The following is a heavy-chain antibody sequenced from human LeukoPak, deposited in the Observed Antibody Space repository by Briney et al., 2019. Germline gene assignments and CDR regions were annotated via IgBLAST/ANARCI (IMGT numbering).Heavy chain of an antibody. J-gene: IGHJ4*02. CDR3: ARDFMYSISCAGC. CDR2: IKTDGSST. Sequence: GGSLRLPCAASGFTFSSYWMHWVRQVPGKGLMWVSRIKTDGSSTSYADSVKGRFTISRDNAKNTLYLQMNSLRVEDTAVYYCARDFMYSISCAGCWGQGTLVTVSS. D-gene: IGHD6-13*01. CDR1: GFTFSSYW. V-gene: IGHV3-74*01.